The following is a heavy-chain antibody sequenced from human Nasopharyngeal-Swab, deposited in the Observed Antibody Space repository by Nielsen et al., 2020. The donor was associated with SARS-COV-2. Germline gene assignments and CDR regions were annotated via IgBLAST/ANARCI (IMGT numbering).Heavy chain of an antibody. CDR1: GFSLSARGVG. D-gene: IGHD1-26*01. J-gene: IGHJ4*02. CDR3: AHSLLGIVGATGFDY. CDR2: IYWDDDK. V-gene: IGHV2-5*02. Sequence: SGPTLVQPTQTLTLTCTFSGFSLSARGVGVGWIRQPPGKALEWLALIYWDDDKRYSPSLKSRLTITKDTSKNQVVLTMTNMDPVDTATYYCAHSLLGIVGATGFDYWGQGTLVTVSS.